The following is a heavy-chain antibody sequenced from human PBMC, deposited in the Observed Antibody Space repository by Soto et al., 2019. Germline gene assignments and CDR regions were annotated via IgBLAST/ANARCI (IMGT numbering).Heavy chain of an antibody. CDR2: INHSGST. D-gene: IGHD1-1*01. CDR1: GGSFSGYY. CDR3: ARGPGGNHAHFDY. J-gene: IGHJ4*02. V-gene: IGHV4-34*01. Sequence: QVQLQQWGAGLLKPSETLSLTCAVYGGSFSGYYWSWIRQPPGKGLEWIGEINHSGSTNYNPSLKSRVTISVDTSKNQFSLKLSSVTAADTAVYYCARGPGGNHAHFDYWGQGTLVTVSS.